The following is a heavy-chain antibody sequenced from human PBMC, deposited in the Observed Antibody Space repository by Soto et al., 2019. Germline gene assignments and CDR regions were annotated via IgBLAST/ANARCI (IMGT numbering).Heavy chain of an antibody. J-gene: IGHJ4*02. V-gene: IGHV3-23*01. D-gene: IGHD3-10*01. CDR1: GFTFSSYA. CDR2: ISGSGGNT. CDR3: AKENSDYGSGSDPNYYFDY. Sequence: EVQLLESGGGLVQPGGSLRLSCAASGFTFSSYAMSWVRQAPGKGLEWVSAISGSGGNTFYADSVRGRFTISRENSKNTLSLQLNSLRAEDTAVYYCAKENSDYGSGSDPNYYFDYWGQGTLVTVSS.